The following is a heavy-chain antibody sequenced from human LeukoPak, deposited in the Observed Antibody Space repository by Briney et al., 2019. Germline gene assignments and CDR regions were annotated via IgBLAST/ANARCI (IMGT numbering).Heavy chain of an antibody. D-gene: IGHD3-3*01. CDR2: IYPGDSDT. CDR3: ASGGVVISSWYAFDI. V-gene: IGHV5-51*01. J-gene: IGHJ3*02. Sequence: KVGESLKISCKGSGYSFTNYWIGWVRQMPGKGLEWMGIIYPGDSDTRYSPSFQGQVTISADKSISTAYLQWSSLKASDTAMYYCASGGVVISSWYAFDIWGQGTMVTVSS. CDR1: GYSFTNYW.